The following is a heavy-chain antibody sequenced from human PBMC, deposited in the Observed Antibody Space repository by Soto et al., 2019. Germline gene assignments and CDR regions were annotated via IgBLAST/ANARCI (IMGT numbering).Heavy chain of an antibody. Sequence: GASVKVSCKVSGYTLTDLSMQWVRQAPGKGLEWMGGFDPEDGETIYAQKFQGRVTMTEDTATDTAYMELSSLRSEDTAVYYCARVGGRYQPAICYWGQGTLVTVSS. D-gene: IGHD2-2*01. CDR3: ARVGGRYQPAICY. CDR1: GYTLTDLS. V-gene: IGHV1-24*01. CDR2: FDPEDGET. J-gene: IGHJ4*02.